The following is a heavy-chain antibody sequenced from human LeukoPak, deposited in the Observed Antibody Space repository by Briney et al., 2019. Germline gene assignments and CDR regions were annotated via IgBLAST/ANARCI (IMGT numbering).Heavy chain of an antibody. CDR2: IYYSGST. J-gene: IGHJ4*02. Sequence: PSETLSLTCTVSGGSISSYYWSWIRQPPGKGLEWIGYIYYSGSTNYNPSLKSRVTIPVDTSKNQFSLKLSSVTAADTAVYYCASAYDSSGRVDYWGQGTLVTVSS. CDR1: GGSISSYY. V-gene: IGHV4-59*12. D-gene: IGHD3-22*01. CDR3: ASAYDSSGRVDY.